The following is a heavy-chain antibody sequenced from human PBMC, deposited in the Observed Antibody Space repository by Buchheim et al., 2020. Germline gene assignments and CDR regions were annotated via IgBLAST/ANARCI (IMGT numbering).Heavy chain of an antibody. CDR3: ARDLYRQYSSSSDPYYYYYYYMDV. V-gene: IGHV3-7*01. J-gene: IGHJ6*03. D-gene: IGHD6-6*01. CDR2: IKQDGSEK. CDR1: GFTFSSYW. Sequence: EVQLVESGGGLVQPGGSLRLSCAASGFTFSSYWMSWVRQAPGKGLEWVANIKQDGSEKYYVDSVKGRFTISRDNAKNSLYLQMYSLRAEDTAVYYCARDLYRQYSSSSDPYYYYYYYMDVWGKGTT.